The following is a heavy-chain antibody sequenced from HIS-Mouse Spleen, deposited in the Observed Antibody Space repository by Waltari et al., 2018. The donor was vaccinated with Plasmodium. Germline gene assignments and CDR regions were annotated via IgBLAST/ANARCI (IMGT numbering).Heavy chain of an antibody. CDR1: GYTFTGYY. Sequence: QVQLVQSGAEVKKPGASVKVSCKASGYTFTGYYMHWVRQAPGQGLEWMGWSNPNSGGTKQAQKFQGRVTMTRDTSISPASMELSRLRSDDTAVYYCARVLGYKAAAGTFVEYFQHWGQGTLVTVSS. CDR3: ARVLGYKAAAGTFVEYFQH. CDR2: SNPNSGGT. V-gene: IGHV1-2*02. J-gene: IGHJ1*01. D-gene: IGHD6-13*01.